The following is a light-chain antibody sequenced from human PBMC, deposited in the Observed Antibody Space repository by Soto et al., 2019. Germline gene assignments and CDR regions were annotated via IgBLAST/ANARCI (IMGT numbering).Light chain of an antibody. CDR2: AGS. CDR3: QQFNSYPIT. J-gene: IGKJ5*01. V-gene: IGKV1-13*02. CDR1: QGISSA. Sequence: AIQLTQYPSSLSASVGDRVTITCRASQGISSALAWYQQKPGKGPKLLIYAGSSLESGVPSRFSGSGSGTDFTLTISSLQPADFATYYCQQFNSYPITFGQGTRLEIK.